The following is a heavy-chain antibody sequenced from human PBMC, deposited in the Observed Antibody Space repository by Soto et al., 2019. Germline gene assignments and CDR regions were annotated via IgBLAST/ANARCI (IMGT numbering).Heavy chain of an antibody. CDR3: ARERYGLFDY. CDR1: GYTFTSYD. CDR2: MNPNSGNT. D-gene: IGHD1-1*01. Sequence: QVQLVQSGAEVKKPGASVKVSCKASGYTFTSYDINWVRQATGQGLEWMGWMNPNSGNTGYAQKFRGXAXMXXTTSISTAYMELSSLRSEDTAVYSCARERYGLFDYWGQGTLVTVSS. J-gene: IGHJ4*02. V-gene: IGHV1-8*01.